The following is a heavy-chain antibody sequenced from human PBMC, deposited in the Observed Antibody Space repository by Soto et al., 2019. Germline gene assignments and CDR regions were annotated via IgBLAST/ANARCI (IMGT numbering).Heavy chain of an antibody. V-gene: IGHV1-2*02. Sequence: ASVKVSCKASGYTFTGYYMHWVRQAPGQGLEWMGWINPNSGGTNYAQKFQGRVTMTRDTSISTAYMELSRLRSDDTAVYYCARDPIDVIVGAKYYFDYWGQGTLVTVSS. CDR1: GYTFTGYY. CDR2: INPNSGGT. D-gene: IGHD1-26*01. J-gene: IGHJ4*02. CDR3: ARDPIDVIVGAKYYFDY.